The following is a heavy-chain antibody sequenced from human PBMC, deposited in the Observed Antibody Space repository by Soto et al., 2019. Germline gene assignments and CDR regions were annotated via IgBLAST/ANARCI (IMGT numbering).Heavy chain of an antibody. J-gene: IGHJ6*02. Sequence: SETLSLTCTVSGDSINNYYWTWIRQPPGKGLEWIGYIYDSGSTSYNPSLKSRLTISVDTSKNQFSLRLKSVTAADTAVYYCARGTKYYYQGMDVWGQGTTVTVS. CDR3: ARGTKYYYQGMDV. CDR2: IYDSGST. V-gene: IGHV4-59*01. CDR1: GDSINNYY.